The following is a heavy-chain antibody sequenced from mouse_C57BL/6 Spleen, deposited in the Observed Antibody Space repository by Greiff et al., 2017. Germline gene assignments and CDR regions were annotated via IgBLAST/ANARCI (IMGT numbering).Heavy chain of an antibody. V-gene: IGHV1-50*01. D-gene: IGHD1-1*01. Sequence: QVQLQQSGAELVKPGASVKLSCKASGYTFTSYWMQWVKQRPGQGLEWIGEIDPSASYTNYNQKFKGKATLTVDTSSSTAYMQLSSLTSEDSAVYYCARAQYGSCSFDYWGQGTTLTVSS. CDR1: GYTFTSYW. CDR2: IDPSASYT. J-gene: IGHJ2*01. CDR3: ARAQYGSCSFDY.